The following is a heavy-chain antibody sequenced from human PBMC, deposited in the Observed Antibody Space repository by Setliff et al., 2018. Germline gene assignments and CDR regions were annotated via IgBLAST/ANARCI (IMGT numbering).Heavy chain of an antibody. CDR1: DGSLSTYY. Sequence: SETLSLTCTVSDGSLSTYYWSWIRQPPGKGLEFIGYVYYSGTANYSPSLRSRLTISVDTSKNQFSLKLRSVTAADTAVYYCARMTGFLYMDVWGKGTPVTVSS. CDR3: ARMTGFLYMDV. J-gene: IGHJ6*04. D-gene: IGHD3-3*01. CDR2: VYYSGTA. V-gene: IGHV4-59*01.